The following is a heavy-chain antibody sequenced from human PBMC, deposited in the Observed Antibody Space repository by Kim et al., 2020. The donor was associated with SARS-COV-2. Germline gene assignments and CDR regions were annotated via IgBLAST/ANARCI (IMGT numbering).Heavy chain of an antibody. D-gene: IGHD2-15*01. CDR3: ARSCSGGSCQDAFDI. J-gene: IGHJ3*02. CDR1: GFTFSHYG. Sequence: GGSLRLSCAASGFTFSHYGISWVRQAPGKGLEWVANINRGGGETYYVDSVKGRFTISRDNPKNSLYLQLNNLRADDTAVYYCARSCSGGSCQDAFDIWGQGTTVTVSS. V-gene: IGHV3-7*03. CDR2: INRGGGET.